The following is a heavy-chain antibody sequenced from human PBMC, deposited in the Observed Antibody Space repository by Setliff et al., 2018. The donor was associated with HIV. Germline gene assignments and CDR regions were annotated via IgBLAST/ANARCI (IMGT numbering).Heavy chain of an antibody. CDR2: IIPIFGTA. V-gene: IGHV1-69*13. J-gene: IGHJ6*02. D-gene: IGHD5-18*01. Sequence: WASVKVSCKASGGTFSSYAISWVRQAPGQGLEWMGGIIPIFGTANYAQKFQGRVTITADESTSTAYMELSSLRSEDTAVYYCARPSDTAMVTVGYYYYGMDVWGQGTTVTVSS. CDR1: GGTFSSYA. CDR3: ARPSDTAMVTVGYYYYGMDV.